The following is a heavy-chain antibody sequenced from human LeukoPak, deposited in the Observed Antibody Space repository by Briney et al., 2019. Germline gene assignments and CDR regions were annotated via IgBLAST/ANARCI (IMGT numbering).Heavy chain of an antibody. CDR1: GGSISSGDYY. CDR2: IYYSGST. J-gene: IGHJ1*01. D-gene: IGHD3-22*01. Sequence: SETLSLTCTVSGGSISSGDYYWSWIRQPPGKGREWVGYIYYSGSTYYTPSLKSRVTISVDTSKNQFSLKLTSVTAADTAVYYCARTPIAMIVVVTWGQGTLVTASS. V-gene: IGHV4-30-4*08. CDR3: ARTPIAMIVVVT.